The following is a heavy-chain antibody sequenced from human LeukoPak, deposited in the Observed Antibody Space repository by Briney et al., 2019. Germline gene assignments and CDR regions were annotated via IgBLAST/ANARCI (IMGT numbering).Heavy chain of an antibody. D-gene: IGHD2-21*01. J-gene: IGHJ3*02. CDR2: IYSGGST. CDR3: ARAYSNYADYAFDI. Sequence: GGSLRLSCAASGSTVSSNYMSWVRQAPGKGLEWVSVIYSGGSTYYADSVKGRFTISRDNSKNTLYLQMNSLRAEDTAVYYCARAYSNYADYAFDIWGQGTMVTVSS. CDR1: GSTVSSNY. V-gene: IGHV3-53*01.